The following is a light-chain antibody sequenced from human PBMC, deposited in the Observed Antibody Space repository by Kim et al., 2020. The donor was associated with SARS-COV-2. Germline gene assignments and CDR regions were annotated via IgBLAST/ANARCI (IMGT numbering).Light chain of an antibody. CDR1: QGITNY. CDR2: GAS. CDR3: QQYIIIPYT. J-gene: IGKJ2*01. V-gene: IGKV1-16*02. Sequence: ASVGDRDTITCRTSQGITNYLAWFQQNPGKALKSLIYGASSLQDGAPAKFGGSGSGKHSTLTISGLQPEDLETYYCQQYIIIPYTFGQGTKREI.